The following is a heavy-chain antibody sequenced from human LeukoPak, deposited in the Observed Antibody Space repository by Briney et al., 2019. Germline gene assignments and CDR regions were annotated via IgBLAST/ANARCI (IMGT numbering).Heavy chain of an antibody. CDR1: GFTFSSYA. CDR3: ARDMYYYDSSGYW. J-gene: IGHJ4*02. Sequence: GRSLRLSCAASGFTFSSYAMHWVRQAPGKGLEWVAVISSDGSNKYYADSVKGRFTISRDNSKNTLYLQMNSLRAEDTAVYYCARDMYYYDSSGYWGGQGTLVTVSS. V-gene: IGHV3-30*04. CDR2: ISSDGSNK. D-gene: IGHD3-22*01.